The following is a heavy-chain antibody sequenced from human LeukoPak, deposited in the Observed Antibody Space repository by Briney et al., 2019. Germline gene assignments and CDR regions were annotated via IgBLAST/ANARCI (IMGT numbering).Heavy chain of an antibody. CDR2: IIPILGIA. J-gene: IGHJ4*02. CDR1: GGTFSSYA. D-gene: IGHD2-21*02. CDR3: ATCGGDCYYFDY. Sequence: SVKVSCKASGGTFSSYAISWVRQAPGQGLEWMGRIIPILGIANYAQKFQGRITITADKSTSTAYMELSSLRSEDTAVYYCATCGGDCYYFDYWGQGTLVTVSS. V-gene: IGHV1-69*04.